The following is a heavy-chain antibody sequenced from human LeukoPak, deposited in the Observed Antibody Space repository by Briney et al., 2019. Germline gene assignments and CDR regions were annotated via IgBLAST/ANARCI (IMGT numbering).Heavy chain of an antibody. CDR2: IYYSGST. J-gene: IGHJ4*02. CDR1: GGSISSYY. V-gene: IGHV4-59*01. CDR3: ARVVVVVMDY. D-gene: IGHD3-22*01. Sequence: SETLSLTCTVSGGSISSYYWSWIRQPPGKGLEWIGYIYYSGSTNYNPSLKSRVTISVDTSKNQFSLKLSSVTAADTAVYYCARVVVVVMDYWGQGTLVTVSS.